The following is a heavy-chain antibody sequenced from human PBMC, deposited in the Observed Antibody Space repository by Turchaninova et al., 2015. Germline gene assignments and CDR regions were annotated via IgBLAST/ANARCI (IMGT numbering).Heavy chain of an antibody. V-gene: IGHV4-34*01. D-gene: IGHD6-13*01. J-gene: IGHJ4*02. Sequence: QVQLQQWGAGLLKPSETLSLTCAVYGGSFSGYYWSWIRQPPGKGVEVMGEINHSGSTNYNPSLKSRVTISVDTSKNQFSLRLSSVTAADTAVYYCARGGAAAGMTPHFDYWGQGTLVTVSS. CDR1: GGSFSGYY. CDR3: ARGGAAAGMTPHFDY. CDR2: INHSGST.